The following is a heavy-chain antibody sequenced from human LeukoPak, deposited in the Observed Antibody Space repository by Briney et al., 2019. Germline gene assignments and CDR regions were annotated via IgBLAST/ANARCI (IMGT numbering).Heavy chain of an antibody. Sequence: GGSLRLSCAAPGFTLSSYGMSWVRQAPGKGLQWVANIKQDGSEKYYVDSVKGRFTISRDNAKNSLYLQMNSLRAEDTAVYYCTRDRSGQDWGQGTLVTVSS. D-gene: IGHD1-1*01. V-gene: IGHV3-7*03. CDR2: IKQDGSEK. J-gene: IGHJ4*02. CDR1: GFTLSSYG. CDR3: TRDRSGQD.